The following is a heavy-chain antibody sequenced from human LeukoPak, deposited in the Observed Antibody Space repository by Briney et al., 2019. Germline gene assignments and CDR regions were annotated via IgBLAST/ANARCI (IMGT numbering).Heavy chain of an antibody. V-gene: IGHV2-5*01. D-gene: IGHD2-15*01. CDR1: GFSLGTGGVG. CDR2: IYWNDDK. J-gene: IGHJ4*02. CDR3: AHRHRMPHFDY. Sequence: SGPTLVKPPQTLTLTCTFSGFSLGTGGVGVGWIRQPPGKALEWLSLIYWNDDKRYSPSLKSRLTITKDTSKNQVVLTMTNMDPVDTATYYCAHRHRMPHFDYWGQGTLVTVSS.